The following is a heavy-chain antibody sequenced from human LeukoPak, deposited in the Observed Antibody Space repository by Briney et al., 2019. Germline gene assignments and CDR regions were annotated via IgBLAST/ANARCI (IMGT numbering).Heavy chain of an antibody. J-gene: IGHJ3*02. Sequence: GGSLRLSCAASGFTFSSYAMSWVRQAPGKGLEWVSAISGSGGSTYYADSVKGRFTISRDNSKNTLYPQMNSLRAEDTAVYYCAKVITMIVAFDAFDIWGQGTMVTVSS. D-gene: IGHD3-22*01. CDR2: ISGSGGST. CDR1: GFTFSSYA. V-gene: IGHV3-23*01. CDR3: AKVITMIVAFDAFDI.